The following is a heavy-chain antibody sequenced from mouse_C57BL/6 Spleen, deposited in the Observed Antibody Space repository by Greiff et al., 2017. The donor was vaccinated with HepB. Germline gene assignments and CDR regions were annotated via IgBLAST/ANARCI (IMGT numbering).Heavy chain of an antibody. D-gene: IGHD1-1*01. Sequence: VQLQESGPELVKPGASVKISCKASGYAFSSSWMNWVKQRPGKGLEWIGRIYPGDGDTNYNGKFKGKATLTADKSSSTAYMQLSSLTSEDSAVYFCARRVDYGSSYGYFDYWGQGTTLTVSS. J-gene: IGHJ2*01. CDR3: ARRVDYGSSYGYFDY. CDR1: GYAFSSSW. CDR2: IYPGDGDT. V-gene: IGHV1-82*01.